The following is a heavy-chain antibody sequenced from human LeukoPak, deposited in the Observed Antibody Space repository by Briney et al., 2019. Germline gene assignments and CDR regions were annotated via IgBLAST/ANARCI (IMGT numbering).Heavy chain of an antibody. Sequence: SETLSLTCTVSGGSISSYYWSWIRQPPGKGLEWIGYIYYSGSTNYNPSLKSRVTISVDTSKNQFSLKLSSVTAADTAVYYCAKTLAIVPAAIRGAVGFDPWGQGTLVTVSS. CDR1: GGSISSYY. CDR2: IYYSGST. V-gene: IGHV4-59*08. CDR3: AKTLAIVPAAIRGAVGFDP. D-gene: IGHD2-2*02. J-gene: IGHJ5*02.